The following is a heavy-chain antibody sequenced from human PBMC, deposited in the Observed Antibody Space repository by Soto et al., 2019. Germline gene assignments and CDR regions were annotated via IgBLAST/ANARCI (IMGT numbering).Heavy chain of an antibody. J-gene: IGHJ6*02. CDR3: ARDLGSSSWPYYYGMDV. CDR2: INPNSGGT. CDR1: GYTFTGYY. Sequence: ASVKVSCKASGYTFTGYYMHWVRQAPGQGLEWMGWINPNSGGTNYAQKFQGWVTMTRDTSISTAYMELSRLRSDDTAVYYCARDLGSSSWPYYYGMDVWRQGTTLTVFS. V-gene: IGHV1-2*04. D-gene: IGHD6-13*01.